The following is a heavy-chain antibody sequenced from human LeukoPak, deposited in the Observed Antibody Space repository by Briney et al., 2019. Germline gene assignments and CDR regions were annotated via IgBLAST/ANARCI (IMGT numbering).Heavy chain of an antibody. CDR2: IWYDGSSK. V-gene: IGHV3-33*01. D-gene: IGHD3-16*02. CDR3: ARDFELSH. CDR1: GFTFSSYG. J-gene: IGHJ4*02. Sequence: QPGRSLRLSCAASGFTFSSYGMHWVRQAPGKGLEWVALIWYDGSSKHYADSVRGRFTISRDNSKNTLYQQMNSLRAEDTAVYYCARDFELSHWGQGTLVTVSS.